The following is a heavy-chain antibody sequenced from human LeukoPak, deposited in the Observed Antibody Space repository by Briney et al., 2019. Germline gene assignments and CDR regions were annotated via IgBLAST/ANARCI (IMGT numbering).Heavy chain of an antibody. D-gene: IGHD3-10*01. CDR1: GGSLSTYS. V-gene: IGHV4-34*01. CDR2: INHSGST. CDR3: ARGPLSVWFGEWAFGY. J-gene: IGHJ4*02. Sequence: SSETLSLTCTVYGGSLSTYSWTWIRQPPGKGLEWIGEINHSGSTIYNPSLKSRVTMSLDTSKNEFSLRLSSVTAADTAVYYCARGPLSVWFGEWAFGYWGQGTLVTVSS.